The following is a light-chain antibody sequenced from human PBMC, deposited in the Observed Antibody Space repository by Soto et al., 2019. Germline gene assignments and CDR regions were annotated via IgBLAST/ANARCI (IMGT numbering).Light chain of an antibody. CDR3: QQRSNWPPEIT. CDR1: QSVSIY. J-gene: IGKJ5*01. CDR2: DAS. Sequence: EIVFTQSPATLSLSPGERATLSCRASQSVSIYLAWYQQKPGQAPRLLISDASNRATGIPARFSGSGSGTDFSLTISSLEPEDFAVYYCQQRSNWPPEITFGQGTRLEIK. V-gene: IGKV3-11*01.